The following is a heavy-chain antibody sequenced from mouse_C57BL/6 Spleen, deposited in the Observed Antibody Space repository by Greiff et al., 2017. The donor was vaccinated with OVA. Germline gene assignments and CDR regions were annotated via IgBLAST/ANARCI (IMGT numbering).Heavy chain of an antibody. CDR1: GFSLTSYG. CDR2: IWRGGST. Sequence: QVQLKQSGPGLVQPSQSLSITCTVSGFSLTSYGVHWVRQSPGKGLEWLGVIWRGGSTDYNAAFMSRPSITKDNSKSQVFFKMNSLQADDTAIYYWSKGGAVVAKDYFDYWGQGTTLTVSS. J-gene: IGHJ2*01. V-gene: IGHV2-5*01. D-gene: IGHD1-1*01. CDR3: SKGGAVVAKDYFDY.